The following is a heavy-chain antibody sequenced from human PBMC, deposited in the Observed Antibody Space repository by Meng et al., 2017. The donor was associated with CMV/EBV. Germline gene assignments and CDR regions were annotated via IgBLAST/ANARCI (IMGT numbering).Heavy chain of an antibody. Sequence: SVKVSCKASGGTFSSYAISWVRPAPGQGLEWMGGIIPIFGTANYAQKFQGRVTITTDESTSTAYMELSSLRSEDTAVYYCARGQGFLEWLSPLDWGQGTLVTVSS. D-gene: IGHD3-3*01. CDR3: ARGQGFLEWLSPLD. J-gene: IGHJ4*02. CDR1: GGTFSSYA. CDR2: IIPIFGTA. V-gene: IGHV1-69*05.